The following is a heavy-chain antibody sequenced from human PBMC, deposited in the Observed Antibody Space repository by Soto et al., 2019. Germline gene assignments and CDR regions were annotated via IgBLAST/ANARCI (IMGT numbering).Heavy chain of an antibody. D-gene: IGHD6-13*01. CDR1: GYSFTSYW. J-gene: IGHJ5*02. CDR2: IDPSDSYT. CDR3: ARNRKEATGTLGFDP. V-gene: IGHV5-10-1*01. Sequence: GESLKISCKGSGYSFTSYWISWMRQMPGKGLEWMGRIDPSDSYTNFSPSFQGHVTISADKSISTAYVQWSSLKASDTAMYYCARNRKEATGTLGFDPWGQGTLVTVSS.